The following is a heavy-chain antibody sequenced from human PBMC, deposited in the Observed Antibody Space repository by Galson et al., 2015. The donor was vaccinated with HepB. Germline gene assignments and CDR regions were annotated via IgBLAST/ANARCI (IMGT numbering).Heavy chain of an antibody. Sequence: SVKVSCKASGYTFSDYYIYWVRQAPGQGPEWMGWINPNSGGTNCAQNFQDRVTMTSDTSISTAYMELSSLRFDDTAVYYCARDSSGWNEKNWFDPWGQGSLVIVSS. D-gene: IGHD6-25*01. V-gene: IGHV1-2*02. CDR1: GYTFSDYY. J-gene: IGHJ5*02. CDR3: ARDSSGWNEKNWFDP. CDR2: INPNSGGT.